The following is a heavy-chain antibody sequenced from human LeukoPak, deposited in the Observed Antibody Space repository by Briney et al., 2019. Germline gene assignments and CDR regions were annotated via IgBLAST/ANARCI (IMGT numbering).Heavy chain of an antibody. Sequence: GESLKTSCKGSGYSFTSYWIGWVRQMPGKGLEWMGIIYPGDSDTRYSPSFQGQVTISADKSISTAYLQWSTLKASDTAMYYCARYHLTGYYWFDPWGQGTLVTVSS. J-gene: IGHJ5*02. V-gene: IGHV5-51*01. CDR1: GYSFTSYW. D-gene: IGHD3-9*01. CDR2: IYPGDSDT. CDR3: ARYHLTGYYWFDP.